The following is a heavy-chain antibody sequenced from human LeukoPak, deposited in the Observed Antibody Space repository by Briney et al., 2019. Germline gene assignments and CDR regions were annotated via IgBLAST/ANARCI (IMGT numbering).Heavy chain of an antibody. Sequence: GRSLRLSCAASGFTFSSYGMSWVRQAPGKGMEWVSAISGSVGSTYYADSVKGRFTISRDNAKNTLYLQMNSLRAEDTAVYYCAKVLVVVPAARGGFDYWGQGTLVTVSS. V-gene: IGHV3-23*01. D-gene: IGHD2-2*01. CDR2: ISGSVGST. CDR1: GFTFSSYG. CDR3: AKVLVVVPAARGGFDY. J-gene: IGHJ4*02.